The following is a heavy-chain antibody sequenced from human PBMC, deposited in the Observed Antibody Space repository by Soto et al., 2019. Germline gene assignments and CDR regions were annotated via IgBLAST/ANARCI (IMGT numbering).Heavy chain of an antibody. CDR3: AKGHDYGDWYFDL. CDR2: ISYDGSNK. D-gene: IGHD4-17*01. J-gene: IGHJ2*01. V-gene: IGHV3-30*18. Sequence: QVQLVESGGGVVQPGRSLRLSCAASGFTFSSYGMHWVRQAPGKGLEWVAVISYDGSNKYYADSVKGRFTISRDNSKNTLYLQMNSLRAEDTAVYYCAKGHDYGDWYFDLWGRGTLVTVSS. CDR1: GFTFSSYG.